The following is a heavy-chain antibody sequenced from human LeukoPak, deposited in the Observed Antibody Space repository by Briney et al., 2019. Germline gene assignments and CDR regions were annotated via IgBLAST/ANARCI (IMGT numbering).Heavy chain of an antibody. V-gene: IGHV4-34*01. J-gene: IGHJ4*02. CDR3: ATGSSFDGYCSAGACDAGYYDS. CDR1: GESFSAYF. Sequence: SETLSLTCAVYGESFSAYFWNWIRQAPGKPLEYIGEINHRGSSHYNPSLKTRVTLSVDTSKNQFSLKLTSVTAADSAVYFCATGSSFDGYCSAGACDAGYYDSWGQGTPVTVSS. CDR2: INHRGSS. D-gene: IGHD2-15*01.